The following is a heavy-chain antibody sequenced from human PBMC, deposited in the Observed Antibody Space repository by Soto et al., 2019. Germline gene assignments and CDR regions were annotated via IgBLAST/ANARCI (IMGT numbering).Heavy chain of an antibody. V-gene: IGHV1-18*01. Sequence: GASVKVSCKASGYTFTSYGISWVRQAPGQGLEWMGWISAYNGNTNYAQKLQGRVTMTTDTSTSTAYMELRSLRSDDTAVYYCATTVEVAATPVWFDPWGQGTLVTVSS. CDR3: ATTVEVAATPVWFDP. CDR1: GYTFTSYG. CDR2: ISAYNGNT. D-gene: IGHD2-15*01. J-gene: IGHJ5*02.